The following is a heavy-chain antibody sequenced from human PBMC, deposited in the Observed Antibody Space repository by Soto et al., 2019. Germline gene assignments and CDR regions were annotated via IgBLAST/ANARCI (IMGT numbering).Heavy chain of an antibody. Sequence: QVQLVQSGAEVKKPESSVKVSCKAPGGTFSTYAISWVRQAPGQGLEWMGGIIPMFGTANYAQRFQDRVTITEDESTNTVYMGLSSLRSEETAVYLCASGIQLWLRRINNGYSGWGQGTLVTVSS. CDR3: ASGIQLWLRRINNGYSG. V-gene: IGHV1-69*12. D-gene: IGHD5-18*01. J-gene: IGHJ4*02. CDR1: GGTFSTYA. CDR2: IIPMFGTA.